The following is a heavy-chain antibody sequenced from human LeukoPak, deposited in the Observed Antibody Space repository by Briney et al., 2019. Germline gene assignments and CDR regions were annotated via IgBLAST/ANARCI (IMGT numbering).Heavy chain of an antibody. J-gene: IGHJ4*02. CDR3: ARSGPYSSGGDPFDY. Sequence: ASVKVSCKASGYTFTGYYMHWVRQAPGQGLEWMGWINPNSGGTNYAQKFQGWVTMTRDTSISTAYMGLSRLRSDDTAVYYCARSGPYSSGGDPFDYWGQGTLVTVSS. V-gene: IGHV1-2*04. CDR2: INPNSGGT. CDR1: GYTFTGYY. D-gene: IGHD6-19*01.